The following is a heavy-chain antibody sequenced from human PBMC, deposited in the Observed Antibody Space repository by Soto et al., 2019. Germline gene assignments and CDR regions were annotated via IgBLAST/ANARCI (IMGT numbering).Heavy chain of an antibody. J-gene: IGHJ5*02. CDR3: ARQPTTGDTDLWFDP. Sequence: QLQLLESGPGLVKASETLSLTCSVSGGSISTSRSYWAWIRQPPGKGLGWLANIFYSGSTFYNPSLARRASVSVDTSKNEFSLKLRSVTAADTAVYYCARQPTTGDTDLWFDPWGQGTLVTVSS. V-gene: IGHV4-39*01. CDR2: IFYSGST. CDR1: GGSISTSRSY. D-gene: IGHD2-21*01.